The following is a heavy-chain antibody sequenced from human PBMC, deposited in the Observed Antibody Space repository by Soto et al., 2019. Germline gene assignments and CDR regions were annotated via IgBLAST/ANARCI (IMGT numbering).Heavy chain of an antibody. V-gene: IGHV1-69*06. CDR3: ARGVVGASTVADIMNPSKHHYTMDV. D-gene: IGHD1-26*01. Sequence: SVKVSCKASGGTFSSYAISWVRQAPGQGLEWMGGIIPIFGTANYAQKFQGRVTITADKSTSTAYMELSSLRSEDTAVYHCARGVVGASTVADIMNPSKHHYTMDVWGQGTTVTVSS. J-gene: IGHJ6*02. CDR1: GGTFSSYA. CDR2: IIPIFGTA.